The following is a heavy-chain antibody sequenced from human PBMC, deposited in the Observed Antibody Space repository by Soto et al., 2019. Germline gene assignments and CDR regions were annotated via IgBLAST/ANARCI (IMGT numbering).Heavy chain of an antibody. CDR3: AHTKQWFGEPSRPNDAFDI. Sequence: QITLKESGPTLVKPTQTLTLTCTFSGFSLSTSGVGVGWIRQPPGKALEWLALIYWDDDKRYSPSLKSRLTITKDTSKNQVVLTMTNMDPVDTATYYCAHTKQWFGEPSRPNDAFDIWGQGTMVTVSS. J-gene: IGHJ3*02. CDR1: GFSLSTSGVG. D-gene: IGHD3-10*01. CDR2: IYWDDDK. V-gene: IGHV2-5*02.